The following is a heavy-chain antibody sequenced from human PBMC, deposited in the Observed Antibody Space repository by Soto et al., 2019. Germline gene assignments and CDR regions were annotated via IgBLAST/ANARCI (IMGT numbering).Heavy chain of an antibody. CDR1: RGSISSDNW. CDR2: IYPSGNT. J-gene: IGHJ4*02. D-gene: IGHD2-2*01. Sequence: QVELQESGPGLVKPSGTLSLTCAVSRGSISSDNWWTWVRQSPEKGLEWIGEIYPSGNTNYNPSFRGRVAISIDKTKNQFSLELKFGTAADTAVYFCARDSKPNLDYVGQGTLVPVSS. CDR3: ARDSKPNLDY. V-gene: IGHV4-4*02.